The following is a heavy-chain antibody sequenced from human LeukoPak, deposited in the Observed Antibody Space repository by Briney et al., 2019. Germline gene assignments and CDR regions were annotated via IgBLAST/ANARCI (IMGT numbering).Heavy chain of an antibody. CDR1: GGSFSGYY. V-gene: IGHV4-34*01. CDR2: INHRGST. J-gene: IGHJ4*02. CDR3: ARTYGSGSYIDY. Sequence: SETLSLTCAVYGGSFSGYYWSWIRQPPGKGLEWIGEINHRGSTNYNPSLRSRVTISVDTSKNQFSLKLTSVTAADTAVYYCARTYGSGSYIDYWGQGTLVTVSS. D-gene: IGHD3-10*01.